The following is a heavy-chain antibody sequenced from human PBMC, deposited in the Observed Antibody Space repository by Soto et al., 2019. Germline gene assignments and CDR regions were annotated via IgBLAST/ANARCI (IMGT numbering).Heavy chain of an antibody. Sequence: QVQLVQSGAEVKKPGASVKVSCKASGYTFTNHGISWVRQAPGQGLEWLGWITGHNGNTKYAQRLQGRVTMTTDTSTSTAYMALRILKSAHTAVYYCARDLYPLAYYFDYWGQGTLVTVSS. CDR1: GYTFTNHG. CDR3: ARDLYPLAYYFDY. D-gene: IGHD6-13*01. V-gene: IGHV1-18*01. CDR2: ITGHNGNT. J-gene: IGHJ4*02.